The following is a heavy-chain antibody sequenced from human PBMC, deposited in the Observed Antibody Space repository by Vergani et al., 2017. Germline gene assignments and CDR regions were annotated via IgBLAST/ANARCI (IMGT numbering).Heavy chain of an antibody. CDR2: IYTSGST. CDR1: GGSFSGYY. V-gene: IGHV4-59*10. CDR3: ASGRARDGMDV. J-gene: IGHJ6*02. Sequence: QVQLQQWGAGLLKPSETLSLTCAVYGGSFSGYYWSWIRQPPGKGLEWIGRIYTSGSTNYNPSLKSRVTISVDTSKNQFSLKLSSVTAADTAVYYCASGRARDGMDVWGQGTTVTVSS.